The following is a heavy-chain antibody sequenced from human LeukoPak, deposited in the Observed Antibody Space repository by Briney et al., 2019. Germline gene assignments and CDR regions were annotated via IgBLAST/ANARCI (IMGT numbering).Heavy chain of an antibody. D-gene: IGHD6-13*01. CDR3: ARALAAADSFDY. CDR1: GGSFSGYY. V-gene: IGHV4-34*01. Sequence: SETLSLTCAVYGGSFSGYYWSWIRQPPGKGLEWIGEINHSGSTNYNPSLKSRVTISVDTSKNQFSLKLSSVTAADMAVYYCARALAAADSFDYWGQGTLVTVSS. J-gene: IGHJ4*02. CDR2: INHSGST.